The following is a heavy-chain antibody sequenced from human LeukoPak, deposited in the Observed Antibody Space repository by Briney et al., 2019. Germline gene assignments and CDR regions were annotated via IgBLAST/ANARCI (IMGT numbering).Heavy chain of an antibody. V-gene: IGHV5-51*01. CDR1: GYSFTSCX. CDR3: ASGSGGSTGG. J-gene: IGHJ4*02. D-gene: IGHD2-15*01. Sequence: GESLKISCKXSGYSFTSCXXXXXXXMPXXXXXXMGIIXPGDSDTRYXPSFQGQVTISXXXXISTAYLQWSSLKASDTAMYYCASGSGGSTGGWGQGTLVTVSS. CDR2: IXPGDSDT.